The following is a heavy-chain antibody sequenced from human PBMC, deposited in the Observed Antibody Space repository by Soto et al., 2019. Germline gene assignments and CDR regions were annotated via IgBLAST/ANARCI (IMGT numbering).Heavy chain of an antibody. CDR1: GDSFTSYG. D-gene: IGHD4-17*01. J-gene: IGHJ6*03. Sequence: GTSVKLSCEACGDSFTSYGISCVRQAPGQGLEWMGWISAYNGNTNYAQKLQGRVTMTTDTSTSTAYMELRSLRSDDTAVYYCARVGYGDYRVYMDVWGKGTTVTVSS. V-gene: IGHV1-18*01. CDR2: ISAYNGNT. CDR3: ARVGYGDYRVYMDV.